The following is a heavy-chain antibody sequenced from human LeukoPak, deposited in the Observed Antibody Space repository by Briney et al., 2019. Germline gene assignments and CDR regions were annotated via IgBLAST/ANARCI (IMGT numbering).Heavy chain of an antibody. CDR1: GFTVSSNY. V-gene: IGHV3-53*01. Sequence: GSLRLSCAASGFTVSSNYMSWVRQAPGKGLEWVSVIYSGGSTYYADSVKGRFTISRDNSKNTLYLQMNSLRAEDTAVYYCARTTHEVVVVPAATYYMDVWGKGTTVTVSS. J-gene: IGHJ6*03. CDR2: IYSGGST. CDR3: ARTTHEVVVVPAATYYMDV. D-gene: IGHD2-2*01.